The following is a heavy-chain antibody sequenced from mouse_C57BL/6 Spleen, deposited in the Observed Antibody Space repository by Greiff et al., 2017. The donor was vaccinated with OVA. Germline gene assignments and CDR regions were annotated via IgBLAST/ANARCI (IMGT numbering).Heavy chain of an antibody. CDR2: IYPGDGDT. CDR1: GYAFSSSW. J-gene: IGHJ2*01. V-gene: IGHV1-82*01. Sequence: VQGVESGPELVKPGASVKISCKASGYAFSSSWMNWVKQRPGKGLEWIGRIYPGDGDTNYNGKFKGKATLTADKSSSTAYMQLSSLTSEDSAVYFCARYGYDVIDYWGQGTTLTVSS. CDR3: ARYGYDVIDY. D-gene: IGHD2-2*01.